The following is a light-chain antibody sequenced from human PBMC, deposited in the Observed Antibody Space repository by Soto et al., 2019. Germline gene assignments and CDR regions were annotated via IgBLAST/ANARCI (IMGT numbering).Light chain of an antibody. J-gene: IGKJ1*01. Sequence: TMITQTQDTLSVSLGERATLSCRASQSLRSSLAWYQQKPGQAPRLLIYDASTRATGIPARFSGSGSGTDFTLTISGLQSEDFAVYYCQQYNNWPQTFGQGAKA. CDR3: QQYNNWPQT. CDR2: DAS. V-gene: IGKV3-15*01. CDR1: QSLRSS.